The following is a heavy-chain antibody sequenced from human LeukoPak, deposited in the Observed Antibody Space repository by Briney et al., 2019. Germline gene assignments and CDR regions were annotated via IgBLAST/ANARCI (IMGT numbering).Heavy chain of an antibody. CDR2: INQLGNEK. J-gene: IGHJ4*02. CDR3: GRDRVVPAATFY. V-gene: IGHV3-7*01. Sequence: PGGSLRLSCAASGFTSSSYWMSWVRQAPGKGLEWVANINQLGNEKNYVDSVNGRFTISRNNVDDSLFLEMNSLRVEDTAVYYCGRDRVVPAATFYWGQGALVTVSS. D-gene: IGHD2-2*01. CDR1: GFTSSSYW.